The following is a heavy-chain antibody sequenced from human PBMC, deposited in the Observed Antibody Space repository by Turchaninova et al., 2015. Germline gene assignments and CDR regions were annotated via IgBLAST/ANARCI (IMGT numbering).Heavy chain of an antibody. CDR2: VYLRGNT. J-gene: IGHJ4*02. CDR1: GYSISSGYY. CDR3: ARRGAGSSSSGIDY. D-gene: IGHD6-6*01. V-gene: IGHV4-38-2*01. Sequence: QVQLQESGPGLVKPSAPLAPTCAVLGYSISSGYYWGWIRQPTGKGVEWIGSVYLRGNTYYNPSLKSRVTISVDTSNNHLSLKLSSVTAADTAVYYCARRGAGSSSSGIDYWGQGTLVTVSS.